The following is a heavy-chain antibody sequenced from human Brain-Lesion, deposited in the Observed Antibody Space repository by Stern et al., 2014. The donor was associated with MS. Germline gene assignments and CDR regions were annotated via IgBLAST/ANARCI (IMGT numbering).Heavy chain of an antibody. CDR3: ATGDFRQQLAPGPYYFYGMDV. Sequence: VQLVQSGAEVKKPGASVKVSCKVSGYTLTELSMHWVRQAPGKGLEWMGSFDPEDGETIYAQKFQGRVTMTEDTSTDTAYMELSSLRSEDTAVYYCATGDFRQQLAPGPYYFYGMDVWGQGTTVTVSS. D-gene: IGHD6-13*01. V-gene: IGHV1-24*01. CDR2: FDPEDGET. J-gene: IGHJ6*02. CDR1: GYTLTELS.